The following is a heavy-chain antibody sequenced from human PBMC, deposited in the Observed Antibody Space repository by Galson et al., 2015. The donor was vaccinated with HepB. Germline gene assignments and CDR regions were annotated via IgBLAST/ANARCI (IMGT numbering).Heavy chain of an antibody. CDR2: ILGSGAYP. J-gene: IGHJ3*02. V-gene: IGHV3-23*01. CDR1: GFNFRSYA. D-gene: IGHD2-21*01. CDR3: VKVRYGGEGAYDS. Sequence: SLRLSCAASGFNFRSYAMSWVRQAPGKGLEWVSHILGSGAYPAYADSVKGRFTASKDRSNETLYLQMNSLPVEDTAVYYCVKVRYGGEGAYDSCVQGTMVAVSA.